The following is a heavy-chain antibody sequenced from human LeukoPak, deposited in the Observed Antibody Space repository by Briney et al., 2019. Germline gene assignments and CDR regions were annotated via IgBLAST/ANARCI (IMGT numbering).Heavy chain of an antibody. CDR1: GGSISSYY. D-gene: IGHD2-15*01. J-gene: IGHJ5*02. V-gene: IGHV4-59*08. Sequence: SEPLSLTCTVSGGSISSYYWSWIRQPPGKGLEWIGYIYYSGNTNYNPSLKSRVTISVDTSKNQFSLKLSSVTAADTAVYYCARARVSGPLNWFDPWGQGTLVTVSS. CDR2: IYYSGNT. CDR3: ARARVSGPLNWFDP.